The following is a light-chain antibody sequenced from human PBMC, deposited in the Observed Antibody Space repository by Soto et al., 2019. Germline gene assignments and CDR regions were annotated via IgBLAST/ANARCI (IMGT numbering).Light chain of an antibody. CDR2: EGS. CDR3: CSYAGSSTLV. CDR1: SSDVGGYNL. V-gene: IGLV2-23*01. J-gene: IGLJ2*01. Sequence: QSVLTQPASVSGSPGQSITISCTGTSSDVGGYNLVSWYQQHPGKAPKLMIYEGSKRPSGVSNRFSGSKSGNTASPTISGLQAEDEADYYCCSYAGSSTLVFGGGTQLTVL.